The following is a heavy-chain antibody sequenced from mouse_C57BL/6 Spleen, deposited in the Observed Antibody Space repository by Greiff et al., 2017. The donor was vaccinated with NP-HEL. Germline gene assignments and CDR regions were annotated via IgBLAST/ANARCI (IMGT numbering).Heavy chain of an antibody. D-gene: IGHD2-4*01. Sequence: QVQLKQSGPGLVQPSQSLSITCTVSGFSLTSYGVHWVRQSPGKGLEWLGVIWSGGSTDYNAAFISRLSISKDNSKSQVFFKMNSLQADDTAIYYCARIGSYDYDGGYFDYWGQGTTLTVSS. CDR3: ARIGSYDYDGGYFDY. J-gene: IGHJ2*01. V-gene: IGHV2-2*01. CDR1: GFSLTSYG. CDR2: IWSGGST.